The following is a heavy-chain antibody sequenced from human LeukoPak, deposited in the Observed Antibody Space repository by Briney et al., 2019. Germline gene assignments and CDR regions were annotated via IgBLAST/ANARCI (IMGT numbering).Heavy chain of an antibody. V-gene: IGHV3-30*03. CDR3: AGGDFYDSRGYLGGVDY. CDR2: ISYEGGTQ. CDR1: GVTLSPYG. Sequence: GMALRLSCAASGVTLSPYGMHWVRQPPGKGLEWVAVISYEGGTQHYADSVNGRFTISRDNSKNTPYVQMNRLRAEDTAVYDCAGGDFYDSRGYLGGVDYWGQGTLVTVSA. D-gene: IGHD3-22*01. J-gene: IGHJ4*02.